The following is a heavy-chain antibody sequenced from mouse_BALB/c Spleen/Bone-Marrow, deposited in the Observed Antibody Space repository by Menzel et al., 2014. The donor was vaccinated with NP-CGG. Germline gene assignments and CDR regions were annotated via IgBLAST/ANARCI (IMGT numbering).Heavy chain of an antibody. CDR1: GYSFTIYW. V-gene: IGHV1-5*01. J-gene: IGHJ1*01. CDR3: TRFGSTYDWYFDV. D-gene: IGHD1-1*01. Sequence: VQLKQSGTVLARPGASVKMSCKASGYSFTIYWMHWVKQRPGQGLEWIGAIYPGNSDTSYNQKFKGKAKPTAVTSASTAYMELSSLTNEDSAVYYCTRFGSTYDWYFDVWGAGTTVTVSS. CDR2: IYPGNSDT.